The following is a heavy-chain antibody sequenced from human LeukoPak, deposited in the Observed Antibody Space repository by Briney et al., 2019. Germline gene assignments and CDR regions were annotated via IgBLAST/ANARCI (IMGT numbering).Heavy chain of an antibody. V-gene: IGHV3-30*03. J-gene: IGHJ4*02. CDR3: ARDGGIGLDY. CDR2: ISYDGSNK. CDR1: GFTFSSYG. D-gene: IGHD2-21*01. Sequence: GGSLRLSCAASGFTFSSYGMHWVRQAPGKGLEWVAVISYDGSNKYYADSVKGRFTISRDVSKNTLYLQMNSLRAEDSAMYYCARDGGIGLDYWGQGTLVTVSS.